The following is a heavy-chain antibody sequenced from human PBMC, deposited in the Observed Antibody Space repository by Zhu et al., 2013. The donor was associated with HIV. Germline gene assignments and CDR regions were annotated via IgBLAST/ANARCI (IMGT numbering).Heavy chain of an antibody. V-gene: IGHV1-69*06. J-gene: IGHJ1*01. CDR3: ARSSSPDHYYDSSGTREYFQH. Sequence: QVQLVQSGAEVKKPGSSVKVSCKASGGTFSSYAISWVRQAPGQGLEWMGGIIPIFGTANYAQKFQGRVTITADKSTSTAYMELSSLRSEDTAVYYCARSSSPDHYYDSSGTREYFQHWGQGTLVTVSS. CDR1: GGTFSSYA. D-gene: IGHD3-22*01. CDR2: IIPIFGTA.